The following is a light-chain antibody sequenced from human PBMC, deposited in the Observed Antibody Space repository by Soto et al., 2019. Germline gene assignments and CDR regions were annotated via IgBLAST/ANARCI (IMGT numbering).Light chain of an antibody. V-gene: IGKV3-20*01. CDR1: QSLSSNF. CDR2: DSS. J-gene: IGKJ1*01. Sequence: EIVLTQSPATLSLSPGERATLSCRASQSLSSNFLAWYQQKPGQPPRLLIYDSSTRATGFPDRFSGSGSGTDFTLTVIRLEPEDFAVYYCQYYGSSSTFGQGT. CDR3: QYYGSSST.